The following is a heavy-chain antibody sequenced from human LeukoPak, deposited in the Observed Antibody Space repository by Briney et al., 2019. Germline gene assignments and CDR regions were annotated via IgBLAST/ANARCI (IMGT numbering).Heavy chain of an antibody. CDR2: IKQDGSEK. CDR1: GFTFSSYW. CDR3: ARGGVYDFWSGYVVHDAFDI. D-gene: IGHD3-3*01. Sequence: PGGSLRLSCAASGFTFSSYWMSWVRQAPGKGLEWVANIKQDGSEKYYVDSVKGRFTISRDNAKNSLYLQMNSLRAEDTAVYYCARGGVYDFWSGYVVHDAFDIWGQGTMVTVSS. V-gene: IGHV3-7*01. J-gene: IGHJ3*02.